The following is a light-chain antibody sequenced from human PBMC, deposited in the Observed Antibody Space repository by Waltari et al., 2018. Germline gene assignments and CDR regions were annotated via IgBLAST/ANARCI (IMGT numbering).Light chain of an antibody. Sequence: QSVLTQPPSVSAASGHSVPISCTGNRSHIGAGSVVPWYQQMPGSAPKVLIYRDDNRPSGVPGRFSGSKSGTSASLSVTGLHVEDEADYFCQSYDRDLNAVLFGGGTKLTVL. J-gene: IGLJ2*01. CDR3: QSYDRDLNAVL. CDR1: RSHIGAGSV. CDR2: RDD. V-gene: IGLV1-40*01.